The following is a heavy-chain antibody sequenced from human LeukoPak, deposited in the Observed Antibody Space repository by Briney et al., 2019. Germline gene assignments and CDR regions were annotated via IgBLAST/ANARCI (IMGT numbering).Heavy chain of an antibody. V-gene: IGHV4-34*01. CDR1: GGSFSGYY. CDR2: INHSGST. CDR3: ARGVVVVVAATPILRWFDP. Sequence: SETLSLTCAVYGGSFSGYYWSWIRQPPGKGLEWIGEINHSGSTNYNPSLKSRVTISVDTSKNQFSLKLSSVTAADTAVYYCARGVVVVVAATPILRWFDPWGQGTLVTVSS. J-gene: IGHJ5*02. D-gene: IGHD2-15*01.